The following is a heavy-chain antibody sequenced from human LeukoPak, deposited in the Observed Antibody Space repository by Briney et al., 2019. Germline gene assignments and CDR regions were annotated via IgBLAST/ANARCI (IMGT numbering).Heavy chain of an antibody. CDR2: INPNSGGT. D-gene: IGHD2-2*01. J-gene: IGHJ4*02. CDR3: ARDCSSTSCYQFDY. V-gene: IGHV1-2*02. CDR1: GYTFTGYY. Sequence: ASVKVSCKASGYTFTGYYMHWVRQAPGQGLEWMGWINPNSGGTNYAQKFQGRVTMTRDTSISTAYMELSRLRSDDTAVYHCARDCSSTSCYQFDYWGQGTLVTVSS.